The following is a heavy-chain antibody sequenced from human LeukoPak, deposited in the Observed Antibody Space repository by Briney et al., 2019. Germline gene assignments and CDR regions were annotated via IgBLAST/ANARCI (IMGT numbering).Heavy chain of an antibody. CDR1: GFSFNTYW. CDR3: AKADCSSTGCYTLDF. D-gene: IGHD2-2*02. Sequence: GGSLRLSCAVSGFSFNTYWMTWVRQTPGKGLEWVALISDDGGAKYNADSVKGRFTISRDNSRNSVFLQMNSLTSEDTAVYYCAKADCSSTGCYTLDFWGQGTLVTVSS. CDR2: ISDDGGAK. J-gene: IGHJ4*02. V-gene: IGHV3-30*18.